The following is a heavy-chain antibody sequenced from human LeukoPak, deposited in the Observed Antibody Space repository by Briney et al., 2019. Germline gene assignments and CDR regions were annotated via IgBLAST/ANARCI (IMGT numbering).Heavy chain of an antibody. V-gene: IGHV3-48*04. CDR1: GFTFSSYS. Sequence: GGSLRLSCEASGFTFSSYSMNWVRQAPGKGLEWVSYISSSGSAIYYADSVKGRFTISRDNAKNSLYLQMNSLRAEDTAVYYCAIRDGYNSALDYWGQGTLVTVSS. J-gene: IGHJ4*02. CDR3: AIRDGYNSALDY. D-gene: IGHD5-24*01. CDR2: ISSSGSAI.